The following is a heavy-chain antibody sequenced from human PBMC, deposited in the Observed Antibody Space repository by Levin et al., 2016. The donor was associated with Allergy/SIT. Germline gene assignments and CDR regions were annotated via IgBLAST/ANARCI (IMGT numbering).Heavy chain of an antibody. D-gene: IGHD6-6*01. CDR1: GGTFSSYA. CDR2: IIPIFGTA. J-gene: IGHJ4*02. CDR3: AASGAIAARHGDY. Sequence: SVKVSCKASGGTFSSYAISWVRQAPGQGLEWMGGIIPIFGTANYAQKFQGRVTITADESTSTAYMELSSLRSEDTAVYYCAASGAIAARHGDYWGQGTLVTVSS. V-gene: IGHV1-69*13.